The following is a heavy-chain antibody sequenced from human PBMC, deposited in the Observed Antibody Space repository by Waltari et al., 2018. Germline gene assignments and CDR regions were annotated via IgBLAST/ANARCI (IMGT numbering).Heavy chain of an antibody. CDR1: GGPFSGYY. J-gene: IGHJ6*03. D-gene: IGHD3-10*01. CDR2: INHSGTT. V-gene: IGHV4-34*01. Sequence: QVQLQQWGAGLLKPSETLSLTCAVYGGPFSGYYWSWSRQPPGKGLEWIGEINHSGTTNYNPSLKSRVTISVDTSQNQFALKLSSVTAADTAVYYCARDPHYHRSVFRYYYYYMDVWGKGTTVTVSS. CDR3: ARDPHYHRSVFRYYYYYMDV.